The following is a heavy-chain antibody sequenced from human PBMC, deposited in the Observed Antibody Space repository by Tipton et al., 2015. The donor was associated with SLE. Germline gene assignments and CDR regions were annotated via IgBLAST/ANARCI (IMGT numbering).Heavy chain of an antibody. J-gene: IGHJ4*02. V-gene: IGHV4-59*01. CDR1: DGSIRASYY. Sequence: TLSLTCTVSDGSIRASYYWSWIRQPPGKGLEWIGYIHYSGSTNYNPSLKSRVTISVDTSKNQLSLKLNSVTAADTAVYYCARAGGSSSCFDYWGQGTLVSVSS. CDR2: IHYSGST. D-gene: IGHD2-2*01. CDR3: ARAGGSSSCFDY.